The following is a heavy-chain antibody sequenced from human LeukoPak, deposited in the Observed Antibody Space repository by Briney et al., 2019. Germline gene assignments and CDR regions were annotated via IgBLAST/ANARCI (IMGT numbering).Heavy chain of an antibody. J-gene: IGHJ1*01. CDR2: ISAYNGAT. CDR3: ATDDPRKIRYFQH. V-gene: IGHV1-18*01. CDR1: GYTFTSYG. D-gene: IGHD1-14*01. Sequence: ASXXVSXKASGYTFTSYGIGWVRQAPGQGLEWMGWISAYNGATNYAHKFQGRVTMTEDTSTDTAYMELSSLRSEDTAVYYCATDDPRKIRYFQHWGQGTLVTVSS.